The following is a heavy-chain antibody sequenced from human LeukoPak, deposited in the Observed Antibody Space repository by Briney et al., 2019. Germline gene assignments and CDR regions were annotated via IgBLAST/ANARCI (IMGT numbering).Heavy chain of an antibody. V-gene: IGHV3-74*01. D-gene: IGHD1-26*01. CDR2: INGDGTST. J-gene: IGHJ4*02. CDR1: GFTFSDYW. CDR3: AKLVGATTGIDY. Sequence: GVSLRLSCAASGFTFSDYWMHWVRQAPGKGLVWVSRINGDGTSTRYADSVKGRFTISRDNAKNTLYLQMNSLSAEDTAVYYCAKLVGATTGIDYWGQGTLVTVSS.